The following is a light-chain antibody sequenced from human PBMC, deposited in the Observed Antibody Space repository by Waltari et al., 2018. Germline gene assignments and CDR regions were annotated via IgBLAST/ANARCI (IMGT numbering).Light chain of an antibody. Sequence: QSALTQPAPVSGSPGQSITISRSGTNSDVGGYDYVSWYQHHPGKAPKLIIYDVTKGPSGVSNRFSGSKSGNTASLTISGLQAEDEADYYCSSYAGGNNLLFGGGTKVTVL. CDR1: NSDVGGYDY. V-gene: IGLV2-23*02. CDR2: DVT. J-gene: IGLJ2*01. CDR3: SSYAGGNNLL.